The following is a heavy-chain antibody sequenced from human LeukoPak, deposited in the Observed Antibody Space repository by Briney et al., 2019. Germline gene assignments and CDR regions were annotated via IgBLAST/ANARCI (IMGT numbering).Heavy chain of an antibody. V-gene: IGHV3-53*04. J-gene: IGHJ4*02. CDR1: WITSRSHW. CDR2: IYSGGTT. Sequence: GGLLRPCAASSWITSRSHWNCSGRHAPREVVGVASTIYSGGTTYCAGSVMGRFTISRHNSRNTLYLQMNSLRAEDTAVYYCARVDTVMAYYFDLWGQGTLVTVSS. D-gene: IGHD5-18*01. CDR3: ARVDTVMAYYFDL.